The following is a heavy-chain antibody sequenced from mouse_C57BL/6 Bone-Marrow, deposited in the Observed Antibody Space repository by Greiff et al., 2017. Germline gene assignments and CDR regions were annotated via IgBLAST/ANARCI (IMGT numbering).Heavy chain of an antibody. CDR1: GYSITSGYY. CDR3: ARDITSFAY. J-gene: IGHJ3*01. Sequence: EVQVVESGPGLVKPSQSLSLTCSVTGYSITSGYYWNWIRQFPGNKLEWMGYISYDGSNNYNPSLKNRISITRDTSKNQFFLKLNSVTTEDTATYYCARDITSFAYWGQGTLVTVSA. D-gene: IGHD1-2*01. V-gene: IGHV3-6*01. CDR2: ISYDGSN.